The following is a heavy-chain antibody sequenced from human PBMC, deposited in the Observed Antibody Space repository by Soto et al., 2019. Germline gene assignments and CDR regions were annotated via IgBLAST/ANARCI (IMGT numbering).Heavy chain of an antibody. D-gene: IGHD3-10*01. CDR1: GGSISSYY. CDR3: ASMGYHYGSGSYPLDY. J-gene: IGHJ4*02. V-gene: IGHV4-59*08. CDR2: MYNSGST. Sequence: QVQLQESGPGLVKPSETLSLTCTVSGGSISSYYWTWIRQPPGKGLEWIGFMYNSGSTHYNPSLKSRVPISLATSQNQFSLNLRSVTAAATAVYYCASMGYHYGSGSYPLDYWGQGTLVTVSS.